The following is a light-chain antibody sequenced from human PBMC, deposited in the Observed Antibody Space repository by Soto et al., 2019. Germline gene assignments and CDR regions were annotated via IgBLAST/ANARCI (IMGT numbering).Light chain of an antibody. CDR3: QQYDSSHLS. CDR1: QTVISSY. Sequence: ENVLTQSPGTLSLSPGARATLSCRASQTVISSYLAWYQQKPGQAPSLLVYATSSRAAGIPDRFSGSGSGTDFTLTISRLEREDFAVYYCQQYDSSHLSFGGGTNVEIK. CDR2: ATS. V-gene: IGKV3-20*01. J-gene: IGKJ4*01.